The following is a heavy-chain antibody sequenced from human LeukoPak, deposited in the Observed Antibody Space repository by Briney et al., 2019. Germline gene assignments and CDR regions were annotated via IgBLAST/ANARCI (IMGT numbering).Heavy chain of an antibody. CDR2: IYHSGST. J-gene: IGHJ4*02. Sequence: SETLSLTCAVSGGSISSGGYSWSWIRQPPGKGLEWIGYIYHSGSTYYNPSLKSRVTISVDRSKNQFSLKLSSVTAADTAVYYCAREGIYCSGGSCYSSFDYWGQGTLVTVSS. CDR3: AREGIYCSGGSCYSSFDY. V-gene: IGHV4-30-2*01. CDR1: GGSISSGGYS. D-gene: IGHD2-15*01.